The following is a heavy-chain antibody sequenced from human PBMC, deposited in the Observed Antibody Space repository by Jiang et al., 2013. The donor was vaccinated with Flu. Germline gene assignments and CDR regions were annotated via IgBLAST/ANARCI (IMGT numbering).Heavy chain of an antibody. CDR2: IRYDGSYK. CDR1: GFTFSSHG. Sequence: VQLVESGGGVVQPGGSLTLSCEASGFTFSSHGMHWVRQAPGKGLEWVAFIRYDGSYKYYPDSVKGRFTISRDNSKNTLYLRMNSLRGEDTAVYYCAKDRAVAGPPYNWFDAWGQGTLVSVSS. J-gene: IGHJ5*02. V-gene: IGHV3-30*02. D-gene: IGHD6-19*01. CDR3: AKDRAVAGPPYNWFDA.